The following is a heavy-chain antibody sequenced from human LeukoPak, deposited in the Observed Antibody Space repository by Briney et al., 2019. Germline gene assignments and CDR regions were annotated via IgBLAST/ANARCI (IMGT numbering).Heavy chain of an antibody. CDR1: GFTFSSYA. V-gene: IGHV3-30-3*01. CDR2: ISYDGSNK. CDR3: ATGRDGYNLDY. J-gene: IGHJ4*02. Sequence: GGSLRFSCAASGFTFSSYAMHWVRQAPGKGLEWVAVISYDGSNKYYADSVKGRFTISRDNSKNTLYLQMNSLRAEDTAVYYCATGRDGYNLDYWGQGTLVTVSS. D-gene: IGHD5-24*01.